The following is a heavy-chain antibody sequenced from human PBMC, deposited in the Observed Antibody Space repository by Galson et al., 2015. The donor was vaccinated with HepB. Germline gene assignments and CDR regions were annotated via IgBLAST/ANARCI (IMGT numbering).Heavy chain of an antibody. V-gene: IGHV3-48*02. D-gene: IGHD3-3*01. CDR1: GFTFSSYS. CDR3: ARSTQLRFLEWLLVGDFDY. CDR2: ISSSSSTI. Sequence: SLRLSCAASGFTFSSYSMNWVRQAPGKGLEWVSYISSSSSTIYYADSVKGRFTISRDNAKNSLYLQMNSLRDEDTAVYHCARSTQLRFLEWLLVGDFDYWGQGTLVTVSS. J-gene: IGHJ4*02.